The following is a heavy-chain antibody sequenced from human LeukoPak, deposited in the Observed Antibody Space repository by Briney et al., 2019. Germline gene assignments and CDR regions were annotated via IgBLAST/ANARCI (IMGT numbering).Heavy chain of an antibody. CDR2: IYYSGST. CDR3: ARADYDSSVGY. Sequence: WDTLSLTCRVCVRSNSLHYRSWIRQPPGKGLVWIGYIYYSGSTNYNPSLKSRVSISVDTSKYQFSLKLRSVTAADTAVYYCARADYDSSVGYWGQGTLVTVSS. V-gene: IGHV4-59*11. D-gene: IGHD3-22*01. CDR1: VRSNSLHY. J-gene: IGHJ4*02.